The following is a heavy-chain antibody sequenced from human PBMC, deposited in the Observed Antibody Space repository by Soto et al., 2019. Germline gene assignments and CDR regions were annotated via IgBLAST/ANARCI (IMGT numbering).Heavy chain of an antibody. J-gene: IGHJ3*01. CDR2: VYHDGST. V-gene: IGHV4-4*02. Sequence: SETLSLACVVSGDSISTFNWWTWVRQSPGKRLEWIGEVYHDGSTNYNPSLKSRVTISVDKPKNQFSLTLKSMTAADTAVYYCAKEQLIRLPGALDVWGQGTMVPVSS. D-gene: IGHD2-21*02. CDR3: AKEQLIRLPGALDV. CDR1: GDSISTFNW.